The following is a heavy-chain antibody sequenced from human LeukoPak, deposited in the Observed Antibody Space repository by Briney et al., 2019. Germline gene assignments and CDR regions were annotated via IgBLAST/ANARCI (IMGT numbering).Heavy chain of an antibody. CDR1: GFTFSSYA. CDR2: ISGSGGST. V-gene: IGHV3-23*01. J-gene: IGHJ4*02. CDR3: ARDGYCTNGVCYTADY. D-gene: IGHD2-8*01. Sequence: GGSLRLSCAASGFTFSSYAMSWVRQAPGKGLEWVSAISGSGGSTYYADSVKGRSTISRDNAKNSLYLQMNSLRAEDTAVYYCARDGYCTNGVCYTADYWGQGTLVTVSS.